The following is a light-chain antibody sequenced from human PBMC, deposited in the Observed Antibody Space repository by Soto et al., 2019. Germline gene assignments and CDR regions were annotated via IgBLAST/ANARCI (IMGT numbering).Light chain of an antibody. V-gene: IGLV2-14*01. CDR1: SSDVGGYNY. Sequence: QSALTQPASVSGSPGQSITISCTGTSSDVGGYNYVSWYQQHPGKAPKFMIYDASNRPSGVSNRFSGSKSGNTASLTSSGLQAEDEADYYCSSYTTSNTRQIVFGTGTKLTVL. J-gene: IGLJ1*01. CDR3: SSYTTSNTRQIV. CDR2: DAS.